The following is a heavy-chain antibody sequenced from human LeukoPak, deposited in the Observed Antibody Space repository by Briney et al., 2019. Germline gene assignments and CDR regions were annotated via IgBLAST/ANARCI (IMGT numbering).Heavy chain of an antibody. J-gene: IGHJ4*02. CDR3: ARGRVTLGGVIVIPRFDY. CDR1: AGSFSGYY. CDR2: INHSGST. D-gene: IGHD3-16*02. Sequence: TSETLSLTCAVHAGSFSGYYWSWLRQPPEKGLESLGEINHSGSTNYNPSLKSRVTISVDTSKNQFSLKLSSVTAADTAVYYCARGRVTLGGVIVIPRFDYWGQGTLVTVSS. V-gene: IGHV4-34*01.